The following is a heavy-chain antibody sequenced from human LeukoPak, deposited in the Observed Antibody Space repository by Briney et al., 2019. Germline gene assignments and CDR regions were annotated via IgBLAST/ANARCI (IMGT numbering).Heavy chain of an antibody. Sequence: PGGSLRLSCVVSGITLSNYGMSWVRQAPGKGLEWVAGISDSGGSTKYADSVKGRLTISRDNPKNTLFLQMNSLRAEDTAVYFCAKRGVVIRVVLVGFHKEAYYFESWGQGALVTVSS. V-gene: IGHV3-23*01. CDR2: ISDSGGST. D-gene: IGHD3/OR15-3a*01. CDR1: GITLSNYG. J-gene: IGHJ4*02. CDR3: AKRGVVIRVVLVGFHKEAYYFES.